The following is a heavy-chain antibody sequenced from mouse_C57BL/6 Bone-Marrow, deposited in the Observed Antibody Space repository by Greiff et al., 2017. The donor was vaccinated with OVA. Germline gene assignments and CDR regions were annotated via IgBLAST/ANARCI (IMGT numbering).Heavy chain of an antibody. V-gene: IGHV5-17*01. CDR1: GFTFSDYG. J-gene: IGHJ1*03. CDR3: ARNYSNYDWYFDV. D-gene: IGHD2-5*01. CDR2: ISSGSSTI. Sequence: DVKLVESGGGLVKPGGSLKLSCAASGFTFSDYGMHWVRQAPEKGLEWVAYISSGSSTIYYADTVKGRFTIARDNAKNTLFLQMTSLRSEDTAMYYCARNYSNYDWYFDVWGTGTTVTVSS.